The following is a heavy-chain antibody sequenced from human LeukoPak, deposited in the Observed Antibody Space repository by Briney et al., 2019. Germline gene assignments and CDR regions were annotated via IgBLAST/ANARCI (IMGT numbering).Heavy chain of an antibody. Sequence: GGSLRLSCAASKFTFSNYWMTWVRQAPGKGLEGVANINQDGSEKYYVDSLKGRFTISRDNDKNSLYLQMNSLGAEDTAVYYCARALGTTGYDLLDPWGQGTLVTVSS. V-gene: IGHV3-7*01. CDR3: ARALGTTGYDLLDP. CDR1: KFTFSNYW. J-gene: IGHJ5*02. D-gene: IGHD5-12*01. CDR2: INQDGSEK.